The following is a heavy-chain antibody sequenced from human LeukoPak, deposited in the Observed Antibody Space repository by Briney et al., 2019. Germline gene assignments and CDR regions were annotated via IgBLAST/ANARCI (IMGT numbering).Heavy chain of an antibody. J-gene: IGHJ6*02. CDR1: GGSISSYY. CDR3: ARYYYYYYGMDV. CDR2: IYYSGST. Sequence: PSETLSLTCTVSGGSISSYYWSWIRQPPGKGLEWIGYIYYSGSTNYNPSLKSRVTISVDTSKNQFPLKLSSVTAADTAVYYCARYYYYYYGMDVWGQGTTVTVSS. V-gene: IGHV4-59*01.